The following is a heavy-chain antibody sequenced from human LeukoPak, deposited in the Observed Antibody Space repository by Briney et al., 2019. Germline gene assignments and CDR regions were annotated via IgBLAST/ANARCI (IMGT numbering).Heavy chain of an antibody. J-gene: IGHJ5*02. D-gene: IGHD3-9*01. CDR1: GFTFSSYA. CDR3: AKDLHDILTGSTPGWFDP. V-gene: IGHV3-23*01. Sequence: GGSLRLSCAASGFTFSSYAMSWVRQAPGKGLEWVSAISGSGGSTYYADSVKGRFTISRDNSKNTLYLQMNSLRAEDPAVYYCAKDLHDILTGSTPGWFDPWGQGTLVTVSS. CDR2: ISGSGGST.